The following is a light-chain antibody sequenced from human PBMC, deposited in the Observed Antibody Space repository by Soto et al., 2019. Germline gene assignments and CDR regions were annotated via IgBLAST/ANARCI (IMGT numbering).Light chain of an antibody. CDR2: EVS. CDR1: SSDVGGYNY. J-gene: IGLJ1*01. V-gene: IGLV2-14*01. Sequence: QSALTQPASVSGSPGQSITISCTGTSSDVGGYNYVSWYQQYPGKAPKLMIYEVSNRPSGVSNRFSGSKSGNTASLTISGLQAEDEADYYCNSYTGSSTLEVFGTGTKLTVL. CDR3: NSYTGSSTLEV.